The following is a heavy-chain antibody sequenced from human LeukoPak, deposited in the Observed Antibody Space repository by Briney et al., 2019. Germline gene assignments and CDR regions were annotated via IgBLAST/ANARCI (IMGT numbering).Heavy chain of an antibody. D-gene: IGHD2-2*01. V-gene: IGHV1-46*01. J-gene: IGHJ6*02. CDR2: INPSDGST. CDR3: ATTYCSSTSCYDVGMDV. CDR1: GYTFTSYY. Sequence: ASVTVSCKASGYTFTSYYIHWVRQATGQGLEWMGIINPSDGSTSYAQKFQGRVTMTRDTSTGTVYMELSSLRSEDTAVYYCATTYCSSTSCYDVGMDVWGQGTTVTVSS.